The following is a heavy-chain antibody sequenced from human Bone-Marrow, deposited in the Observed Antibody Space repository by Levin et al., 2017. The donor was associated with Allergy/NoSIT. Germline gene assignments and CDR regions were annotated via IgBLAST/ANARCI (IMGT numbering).Heavy chain of an antibody. CDR1: GFTFSNAW. D-gene: IGHD3-3*01. J-gene: IGHJ4*02. V-gene: IGHV3-15*01. Sequence: LSLTCAASGFTFSNAWMSWVRQAPGKGLEWVGRIKSKTDGGTTDYAAPVKGRFTISRDDSKNTLYLQMNSLKTEDTAVYYCTTGALDFWSGYYSPSFDYWGQGTLVTVSS. CDR3: TTGALDFWSGYYSPSFDY. CDR2: IKSKTDGGTT.